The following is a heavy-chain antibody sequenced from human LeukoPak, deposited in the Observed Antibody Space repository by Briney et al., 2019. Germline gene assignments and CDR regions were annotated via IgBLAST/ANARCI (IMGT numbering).Heavy chain of an antibody. CDR2: INHSGST. CDR1: GGSFSGYY. Sequence: SETLSLTCAVYGGSFSGYYWSWIRQPPGKGLEWIGEINHSGSTNYNPSLKSRVTMSVDTSKNQFSLKLSSVTAADTAVYYCARDSSPYYYDSRLDYWGQGTLVTVSS. D-gene: IGHD3-22*01. CDR3: ARDSSPYYYDSRLDY. V-gene: IGHV4-34*01. J-gene: IGHJ4*02.